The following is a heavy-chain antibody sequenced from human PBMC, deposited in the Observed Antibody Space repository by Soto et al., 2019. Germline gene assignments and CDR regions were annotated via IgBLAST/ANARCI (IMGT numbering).Heavy chain of an antibody. CDR1: GGSISSGGYY. J-gene: IGHJ3*02. D-gene: IGHD2-15*01. CDR3: ARGPPRYCSGGSCYSFGRFAFDI. CDR2: IYYSGRT. V-gene: IGHV4-31*03. Sequence: QVQLQESGPGLVKPSQTLSLTCTVSGGSISSGGYYWSWIRQHPGKGLEWIGYIYYSGRTYYNPSLKSRVTRSVDTSKNQLPRKRSPGTAADTAVYYGARGPPRYCSGGSCYSFGRFAFDIWGQGTMVTVSS.